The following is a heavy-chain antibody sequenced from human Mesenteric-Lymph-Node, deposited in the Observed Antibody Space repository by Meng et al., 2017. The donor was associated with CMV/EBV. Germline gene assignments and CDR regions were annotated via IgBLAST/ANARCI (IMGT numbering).Heavy chain of an antibody. D-gene: IGHD2-15*01. V-gene: IGHV3-48*03. Sequence: GESLKISCAASGFTFSSYEMNWVRQAPGKGLEWVSFISSSDSSTYYADSVKGRFTISRDNAKNSLYLQMNSLRAEDTAVYYCARGGYCSGGSCYSNWFDPWGQGTLVTVSS. J-gene: IGHJ5*02. CDR1: GFTFSSYE. CDR3: ARGGYCSGGSCYSNWFDP. CDR2: ISSSDSST.